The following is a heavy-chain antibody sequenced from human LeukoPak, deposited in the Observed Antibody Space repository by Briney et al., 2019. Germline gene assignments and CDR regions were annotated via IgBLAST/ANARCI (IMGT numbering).Heavy chain of an antibody. CDR2: IYTSGST. V-gene: IGHV4-61*02. CDR3: ARDGGYDFWSGYLNWFDP. J-gene: IGHJ5*02. D-gene: IGHD3-3*01. CDR1: GGSISSGSYY. Sequence: SQTLSLTCTVSGGSISSGSYYWSWIRQPAGKGLEWIGRIYTSGSTNYNPSLKSRVTISVDTSKNQFSLKLSSATAADTAVYYCARDGGYDFWSGYLNWFDPWGQGTLVTVSS.